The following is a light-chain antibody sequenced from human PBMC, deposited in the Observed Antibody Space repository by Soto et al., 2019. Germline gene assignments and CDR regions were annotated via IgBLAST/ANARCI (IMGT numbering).Light chain of an antibody. CDR1: QSLLHSNGYNY. J-gene: IGKJ1*01. V-gene: IGKV2-28*01. Sequence: DIVMTQSPLSLPVTPGEPASISCRSSQSLLHSNGYNYLDWYLQKPGPSPQLLIYLGSNRASGVPDRFSGSGAGTDFTLKISRVEAEDVGVDYCMQALQTPRTCGQVTKVEIK. CDR2: LGS. CDR3: MQALQTPRT.